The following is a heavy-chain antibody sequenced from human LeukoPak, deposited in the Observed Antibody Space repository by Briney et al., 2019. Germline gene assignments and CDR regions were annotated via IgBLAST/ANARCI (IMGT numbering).Heavy chain of an antibody. D-gene: IGHD6-13*01. Sequence: GGSLRLSCAASGFTFSNYNMNWVRQAPGKGLEWISHISSSSSAIFYADSVKGRFTISRDNAKNSLYLQMNSLRAEDTAVYYCARDSSSWQNWFDPWGQGTLVTVSS. CDR1: GFTFSNYN. J-gene: IGHJ5*02. V-gene: IGHV3-48*04. CDR3: ARDSSSWQNWFDP. CDR2: ISSSSSAI.